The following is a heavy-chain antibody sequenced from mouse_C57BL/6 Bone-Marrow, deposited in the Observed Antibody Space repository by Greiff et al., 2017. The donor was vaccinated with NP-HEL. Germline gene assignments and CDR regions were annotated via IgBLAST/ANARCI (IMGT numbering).Heavy chain of an antibody. D-gene: IGHD1-1*01. CDR1: GFNITDDY. CDR2: IDPENGTT. CDR3: FNYGSSYVGLAY. J-gene: IGHJ3*01. Sequence: VQLQESGAELVRPGASVKLSCTASGFNITDDYMHWVKQRPEQGLEWIGWIDPENGTTEYASKFPGKATITADTSSNTAYLHLSSVTYEDTAVYYCFNYGSSYVGLAYWGQGTLVTVSA. V-gene: IGHV14-4*01.